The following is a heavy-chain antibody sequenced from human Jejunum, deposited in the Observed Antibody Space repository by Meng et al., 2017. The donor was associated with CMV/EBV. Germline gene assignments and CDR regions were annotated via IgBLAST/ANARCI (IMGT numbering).Heavy chain of an antibody. D-gene: IGHD3/OR15-3a*01. CDR2: NSNEGRTT. V-gene: IGHV3-74*01. Sequence: GFTFRSDWMGWGQQVPGQGLGWVSRNSNEGRTTNDADDVRGRFTVSRDKAKNILYLQMDSLSVEDTALYYCVRAPSWTSRDAFDIWGQGTMVTVSS. J-gene: IGHJ3*02. CDR3: VRAPSWTSRDAFDI. CDR1: GFTFRSDW.